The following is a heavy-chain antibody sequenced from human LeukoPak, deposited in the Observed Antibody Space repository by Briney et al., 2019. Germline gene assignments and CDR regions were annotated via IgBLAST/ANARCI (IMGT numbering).Heavy chain of an antibody. Sequence: PGGSLRLSCAASGFTFSSYEMNWVRQAPGKGLEWVANIKRDGSEKYYVDSVKGRFTISRDNAKNSLYLQMNSLRAEDTAVYYCARALPSFDYWGQGTLVTASS. J-gene: IGHJ4*02. CDR3: ARALPSFDY. D-gene: IGHD3-16*02. CDR2: IKRDGSEK. V-gene: IGHV3-7*01. CDR1: GFTFSSYE.